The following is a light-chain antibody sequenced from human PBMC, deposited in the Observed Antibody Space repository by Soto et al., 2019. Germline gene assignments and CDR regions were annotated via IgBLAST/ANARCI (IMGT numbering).Light chain of an antibody. Sequence: QSALTQPASVSGSPGQSITISCTGTSSDVGGYNYVSWYQQHPGKAPKPMIYDVSNRPSGVSNRFSGSKSGNTASLTISGLQAEDEADYYCSSYTSSSTPWVVFGGGTQLTVL. CDR3: SSYTSSSTPWVV. J-gene: IGLJ2*01. CDR1: SSDVGGYNY. V-gene: IGLV2-14*01. CDR2: DVS.